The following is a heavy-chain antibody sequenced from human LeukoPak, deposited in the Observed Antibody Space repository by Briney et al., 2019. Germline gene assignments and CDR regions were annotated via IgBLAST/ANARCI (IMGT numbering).Heavy chain of an antibody. D-gene: IGHD1-7*01. CDR3: TVRKLPPSDYYYYMDV. CDR1: GFTFSNAW. CDR2: IKSKTDGGTT. J-gene: IGHJ6*03. V-gene: IGHV3-15*01. Sequence: GGSLRLSCAASGFTFSNAWMSCVRQAPGKGLEWVGRIKSKTDGGTTDYAAPVKGRFTISRDDSKNTLYLQMNSLKTEDTAVYYCTVRKLPPSDYYYYMDVWGKGTTVTVSS.